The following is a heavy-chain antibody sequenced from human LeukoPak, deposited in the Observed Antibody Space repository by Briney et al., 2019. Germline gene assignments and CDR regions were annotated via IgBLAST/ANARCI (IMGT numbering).Heavy chain of an antibody. J-gene: IGHJ4*02. CDR1: GGSISDYY. CDR2: IDYSGST. D-gene: IGHD6-19*01. V-gene: IGHV4-59*01. CDR3: AGRSRSAWYYDS. Sequence: KTSETLSLTCTVSGGSISDYYWSWIRQPPGKGLEWIGYIDYSGSTNYNPSLQSRVSTSLDTPKNQLSLKLSSVTAADTAVYYCAGRSRSAWYYDSWGQGTLVTVSS.